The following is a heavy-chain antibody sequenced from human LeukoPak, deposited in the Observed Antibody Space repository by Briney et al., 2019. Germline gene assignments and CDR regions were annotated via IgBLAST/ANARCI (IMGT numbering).Heavy chain of an antibody. CDR1: GFTFSSYE. CDR3: ARDFQTVGRGLGDY. D-gene: IGHD3-10*01. Sequence: GGSLRLSCAASGFTFSSYEMNWVRQAPGKGLEGVSYISSSGSTIYYADSVKGRFTISRDNTKNSLYLQMNSLRAEDTAVYYCARDFQTVGRGLGDYWGQGTLVTVSS. V-gene: IGHV3-48*03. CDR2: ISSSGSTI. J-gene: IGHJ4*02.